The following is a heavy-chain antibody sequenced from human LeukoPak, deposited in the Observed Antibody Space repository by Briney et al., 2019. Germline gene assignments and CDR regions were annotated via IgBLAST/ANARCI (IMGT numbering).Heavy chain of an antibody. CDR1: GFTFSNYA. J-gene: IGHJ4*02. D-gene: IGHD3-16*01. V-gene: IGHV3-23*01. Sequence: GGSVRLSCAASGFTFSNYAMNWVRQAPGKGLEWVSAISGSRGNTYYADSVKGRFTLSRDNSKQTLYLQMNSLRAEDKAVYYCAKASIYAPDYWGQGTLVTVSS. CDR2: ISGSRGNT. CDR3: AKASIYAPDY.